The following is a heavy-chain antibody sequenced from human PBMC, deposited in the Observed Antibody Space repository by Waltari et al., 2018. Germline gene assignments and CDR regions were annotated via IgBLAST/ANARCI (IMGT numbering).Heavy chain of an antibody. V-gene: IGHV3-30*07. CDR2: ISYDGSNK. J-gene: IGHJ4*02. CDR1: GFTFSSYP. D-gene: IGHD2-2*01. Sequence: QVQLVDSGGGVVQPGKSLRLSCAASGFTFSSYPMHWVRQAPGKGLEWVALISYDGSNKYYADSVKGRFTISRDNAKNSLYLNLNSLRVEDSAVYYCARDRGYQQFDFWGQGTLVTVSS. CDR3: ARDRGYQQFDF.